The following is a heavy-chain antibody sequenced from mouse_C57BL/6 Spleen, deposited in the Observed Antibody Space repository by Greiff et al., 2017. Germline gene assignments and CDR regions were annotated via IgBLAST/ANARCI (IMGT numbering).Heavy chain of an antibody. J-gene: IGHJ2*01. CDR3: ARRGIITTVVAPFDY. V-gene: IGHV1-42*01. Sequence: VQLQQSGPELVKPGASVKISCKASGYSFTGYYMNWVKQSPEKSLEWIGEINPSTGGTTYNQKFKAKATLTVDKSSSTAYMQLKSLTSEDSAVYYCARRGIITTVVAPFDYWGQGTTLTVSS. D-gene: IGHD1-1*01. CDR2: INPSTGGT. CDR1: GYSFTGYY.